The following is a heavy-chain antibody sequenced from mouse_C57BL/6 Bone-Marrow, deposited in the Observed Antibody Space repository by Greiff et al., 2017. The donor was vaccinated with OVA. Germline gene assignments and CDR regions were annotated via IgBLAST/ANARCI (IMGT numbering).Heavy chain of an antibody. CDR1: GFSFNTYA. V-gene: IGHV10-1*01. CDR2: IRSKSNNYAT. Sequence: EVMLVESGGGLVQPKGSLKLSCAASGFSFNTYAMNWVRQAPGKGLEWVARIRSKSNNYATYYANSVKDRFTISRDDSESMLYLQMNNLKTEDTAMYYGVRSQCGNDEGFAYWGQGTLVTVSA. J-gene: IGHJ3*01. D-gene: IGHD2-10*02. CDR3: VRSQCGNDEGFAY.